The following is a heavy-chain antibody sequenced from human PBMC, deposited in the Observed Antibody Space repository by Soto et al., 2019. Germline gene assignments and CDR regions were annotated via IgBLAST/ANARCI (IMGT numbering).Heavy chain of an antibody. V-gene: IGHV2-5*02. CDR2: IYWDDDK. CDR3: AARHRTHFDY. CDR1: GFSLITRGVG. Sequence: SGPTLVNPTHTLTLTCTFSGFSLITRGVGVGWIRQPSGKALEWLALIYWDDDKRYSPYLKSRITIAKDTSKNQVVLSMTNMDPVDTATYSWAARHRTHFDYWGPGSLGTVSS. J-gene: IGHJ4*02.